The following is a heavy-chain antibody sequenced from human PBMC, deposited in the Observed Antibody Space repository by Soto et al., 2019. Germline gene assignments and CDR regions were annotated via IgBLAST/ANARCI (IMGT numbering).Heavy chain of an antibody. Sequence: GGSLRLSCAASGFTFSSYWMSWVRQAPGKGLEWVSAISGSGGSTYYADSVKGRFTISRDNSKNTLYLQMNSLRAEDTAVYYCAKVSSPIVVVIPDAFDIWGQGTMVTVSS. CDR2: ISGSGGST. CDR1: GFTFSSYW. V-gene: IGHV3-23*01. D-gene: IGHD3-22*01. J-gene: IGHJ3*02. CDR3: AKVSSPIVVVIPDAFDI.